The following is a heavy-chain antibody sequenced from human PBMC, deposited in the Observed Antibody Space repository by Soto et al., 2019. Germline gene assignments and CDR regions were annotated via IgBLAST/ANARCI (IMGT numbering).Heavy chain of an antibody. CDR2: IIPILGIA. CDR3: ARGLAGDLQTSFDY. Sequence: QVQLVQSGAEVKKPGSSVKVSCKASGGTFSSYTISWVRQAPGQGLEWMGRIIPILGIANYAQKFQGRVTITADKSTSAAYMELSSLRSEDTAVYYCARGLAGDLQTSFDYWGQGTLVTVSS. J-gene: IGHJ4*02. CDR1: GGTFSSYT. V-gene: IGHV1-69*02.